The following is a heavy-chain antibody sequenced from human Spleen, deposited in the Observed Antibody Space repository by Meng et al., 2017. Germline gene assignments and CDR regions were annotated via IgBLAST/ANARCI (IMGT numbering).Heavy chain of an antibody. D-gene: IGHD6-19*01. Sequence: ASVKVSCKASGYSSTDYYMHWVRQAPGQGLEWMGIIDPSGGSASFAQKFQGRVNMTSDTSTSTVYMELSSLTCDDTAVYYCAKGSYTSGWNWGQGTLVTVSS. CDR1: GYSSTDYY. CDR2: IDPSGGSA. J-gene: IGHJ4*02. CDR3: AKGSYTSGWN. V-gene: IGHV1-46*01.